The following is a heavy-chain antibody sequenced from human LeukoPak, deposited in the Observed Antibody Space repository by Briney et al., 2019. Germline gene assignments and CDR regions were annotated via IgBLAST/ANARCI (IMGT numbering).Heavy chain of an antibody. CDR2: IFYSGST. CDR1: GGSISRSSYY. D-gene: IGHD3-10*01. Sequence: SETLSLTCTVSGGSISRSSYYWGWIRQPPGKGLEWIGSIFYSGSTYYNPSLKSRVSISVDTSKNQFSLKLSSVTAADTAVYYCARDARVQKWFGELLKTTTYYFDYWGQGTLVTVSS. CDR3: ARDARVQKWFGELLKTTTYYFDY. V-gene: IGHV4-39*07. J-gene: IGHJ4*02.